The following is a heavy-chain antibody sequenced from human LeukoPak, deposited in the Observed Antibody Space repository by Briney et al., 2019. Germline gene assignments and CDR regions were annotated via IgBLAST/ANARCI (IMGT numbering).Heavy chain of an antibody. V-gene: IGHV4-4*02. CDR1: GGSISSSNW. D-gene: IGHD3-10*01. CDR2: IYHSGST. Sequence: PSGTLSLTCAASGGSISSSNWWSWVRQPPGKGLEWIGEIYHSGSTNYNPSLKSRVTISVDKSMNQFSLKLSSVTAADTAVYYCARVSRGVSDYWGQGTLVTVSS. CDR3: ARVSRGVSDY. J-gene: IGHJ4*02.